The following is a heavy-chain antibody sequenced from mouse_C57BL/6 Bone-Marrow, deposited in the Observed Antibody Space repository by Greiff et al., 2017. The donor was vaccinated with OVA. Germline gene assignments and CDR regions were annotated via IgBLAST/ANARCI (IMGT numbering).Heavy chain of an antibody. J-gene: IGHJ3*01. CDR1: GYAFSSSW. CDR3: GAGSSGYGWFAY. D-gene: IGHD3-2*02. CDR2: IYPGDGDT. V-gene: IGHV1-82*01. Sequence: QVQLQQSGPELVKPGASVKISCKASGYAFSSSWMNWVKQRPGKGLEWIGRIYPGDGDTNYNGKFKGKATLTADKSSSTAYMQLSSLTSEDSAVYFCGAGSSGYGWFAYWGQGTLVTVSA.